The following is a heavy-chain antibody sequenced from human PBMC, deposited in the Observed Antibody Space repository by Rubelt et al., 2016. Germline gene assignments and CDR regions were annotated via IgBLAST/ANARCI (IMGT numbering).Heavy chain of an antibody. Sequence: QVQLQQWGAGLLKPSETLSLTCAVYGGSFSGYYWSWIRQPPGKRLAWIGYIYYSGSTNYNPSLKSRVTISVDTSKNQFSLNLSSLTAADTAVYYCARLHCSAGSCSYGMDVWGQGTTVTVSS. CDR2: IYYSGST. V-gene: IGHV4-34*11. D-gene: IGHD2-15*01. CDR3: ARLHCSAGSCSYGMDV. CDR1: GGSFSGYY. J-gene: IGHJ6*02.